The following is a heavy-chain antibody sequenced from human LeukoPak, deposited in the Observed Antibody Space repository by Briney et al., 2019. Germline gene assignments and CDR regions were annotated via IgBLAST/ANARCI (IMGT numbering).Heavy chain of an antibody. Sequence: KTSETLSPTCAGYGETFSGHYCSWIRQPPGKGLEWIGEINHSGSTNYNPSLKSRVSISVDTSKNQFSLELSSVTAADTAVYYCARGEVGADRNFDNWGQGTLVTVSS. V-gene: IGHV4-34*01. D-gene: IGHD1-26*01. CDR3: ARGEVGADRNFDN. CDR1: GETFSGHY. J-gene: IGHJ4*02. CDR2: INHSGST.